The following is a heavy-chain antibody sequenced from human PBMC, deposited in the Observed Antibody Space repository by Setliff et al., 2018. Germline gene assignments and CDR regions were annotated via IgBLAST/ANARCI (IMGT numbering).Heavy chain of an antibody. J-gene: IGHJ4*02. Sequence: SETLSLTCAVYGGSFSTYYWIWIRQPPGKGLEWIGEINHSGSTNYNPSLKSRVTISVDTSKNQFSLKLSSVTAADTAVYYCARDPPYCGGDCYPDYWGQGTLVTVSS. V-gene: IGHV4-34*01. CDR3: ARDPPYCGGDCYPDY. CDR2: INHSGST. CDR1: GGSFSTYY. D-gene: IGHD2-21*02.